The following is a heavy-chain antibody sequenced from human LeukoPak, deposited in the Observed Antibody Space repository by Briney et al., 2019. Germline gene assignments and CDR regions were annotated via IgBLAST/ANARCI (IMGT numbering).Heavy chain of an antibody. J-gene: IGHJ4*02. D-gene: IGHD7-27*01. V-gene: IGHV3-48*01. CDR1: GLSFSNYI. CDR2: TSSSSDTI. CDR3: ATKNPGDS. Sequence: GGSLRLPCPGSGLSFSNYIMHWVRQAPGKGLEWLSYTSSSSDTIYYADSVKGRFIISRDNAKNSLYLQMNSLRAEDTAVYYCATKNPGDSWGQGTLVIVSS.